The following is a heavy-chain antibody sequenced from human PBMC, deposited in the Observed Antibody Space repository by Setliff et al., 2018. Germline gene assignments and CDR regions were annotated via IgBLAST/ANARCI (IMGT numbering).Heavy chain of an antibody. D-gene: IGHD1-1*01. J-gene: IGHJ6*03. CDR3: ARDHGTVPGVDYMDV. CDR1: GFTFSSYG. CDR2: ISGGSSYI. Sequence: AGGSLRLSCAASGFTFSSYGMNWVRQAPGKGLEWVSCISGGSSYIHYEDSMKGRFTISRDDAKNSVYLQINSLRAEDTAVYYCARDHGTVPGVDYMDVWGKGTTVTVSS. V-gene: IGHV3-21*01.